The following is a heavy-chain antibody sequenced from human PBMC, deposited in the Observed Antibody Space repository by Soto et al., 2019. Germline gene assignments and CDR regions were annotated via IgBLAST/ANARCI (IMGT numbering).Heavy chain of an antibody. CDR2: ISYDGSNK. Sequence: GGSLRLSCAASGFTFSSYAMHWVRQAPGKGLEWVAVISYDGSNKYYADSVKGRFTISRDNSKNTLYLQMNSLRAEDTAVYYCARGRLGGVLEWFNPTEKNYYSSYGTDVWGQGTTVTVSS. CDR3: ARGRLGGVLEWFNPTEKNYYSSYGTDV. V-gene: IGHV3-30-3*01. J-gene: IGHJ6*02. CDR1: GFTFSSYA. D-gene: IGHD3-3*01.